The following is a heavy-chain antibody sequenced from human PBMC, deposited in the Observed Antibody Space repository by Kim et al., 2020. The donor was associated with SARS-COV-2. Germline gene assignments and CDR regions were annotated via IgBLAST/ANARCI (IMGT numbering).Heavy chain of an antibody. CDR1: GGSISTANYY. Sequence: SQTLSLTCTVSGGSISTANYYWGWIRQPPGKGLEWIGSIFYSGNTYYNPSLKTRVTISVDTSKNQFSLKLSSVTAADTSVYYCARHEVHSASWILYWGQG. V-gene: IGHV4-39*01. D-gene: IGHD6-13*01. CDR3: ARHEVHSASWILY. CDR2: IFYSGNT. J-gene: IGHJ4*02.